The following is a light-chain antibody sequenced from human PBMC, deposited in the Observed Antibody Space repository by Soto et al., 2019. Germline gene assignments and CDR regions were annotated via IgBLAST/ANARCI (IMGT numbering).Light chain of an antibody. CDR1: QSVSSN. Sequence: EIVLTQSPGTLSLSPGEGATLSCWASQSVSSNLAWYQQKPGQAPRLLIYGASTRATGIPARFSGSGSGTEFTLTISSLQSEDFAVYYCQQYNNWPWTFGQGTKVDIK. CDR2: GAS. V-gene: IGKV3-15*01. J-gene: IGKJ1*01. CDR3: QQYNNWPWT.